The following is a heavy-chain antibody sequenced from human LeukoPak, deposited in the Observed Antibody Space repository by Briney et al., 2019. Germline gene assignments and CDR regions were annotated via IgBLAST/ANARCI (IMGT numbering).Heavy chain of an antibody. D-gene: IGHD2-21*02. CDR1: GYTLTELS. J-gene: IGHJ6*03. CDR3: ATVSVVVTRSRYYYMDV. V-gene: IGHV1-24*01. Sequence: GASVKVSCKVSGYTLTELSMHWVRQAPGKGLEWMGGFDPEDGETIYAQKFQGRVTMTEDTSTDTAYMELSSLRSEDTAVYYCATVSVVVTRSRYYYMDVWGKGTTVTVSS. CDR2: FDPEDGET.